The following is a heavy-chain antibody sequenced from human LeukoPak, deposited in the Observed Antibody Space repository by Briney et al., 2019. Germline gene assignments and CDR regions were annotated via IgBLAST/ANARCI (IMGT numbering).Heavy chain of an antibody. CDR1: GFTVSSTY. CDR3: ASNYDYGDYFGY. Sequence: QPGGSLRLSCAASGFTVSSTYMTWVRQAPGKGLDWVSIIYSGGSTYYADSVKGRFAISRDNSKNTLYLQMNSLRAEDTAVYYCASNYDYGDYFGYWGQGTLVTVSS. J-gene: IGHJ4*02. CDR2: IYSGGST. V-gene: IGHV3-53*01. D-gene: IGHD4-17*01.